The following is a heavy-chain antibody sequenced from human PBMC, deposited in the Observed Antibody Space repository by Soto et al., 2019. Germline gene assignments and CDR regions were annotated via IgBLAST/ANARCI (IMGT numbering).Heavy chain of an antibody. CDR1: RGSMTTGDW. CDR2: IYYGGTT. J-gene: IGHJ4*02. D-gene: IGHD1-26*01. Sequence: QLQESGPGLVKPSGTLSLTCAVSRGSMTTGDWFSWVRQSPGKGLEWIGEIYYGGTTHYKPSLKSRVTISLDKFKNQFFLELSSSTAADTAVYYCAKNAVGGFDWWGQGTLVTVSS. V-gene: IGHV4-4*02. CDR3: AKNAVGGFDW.